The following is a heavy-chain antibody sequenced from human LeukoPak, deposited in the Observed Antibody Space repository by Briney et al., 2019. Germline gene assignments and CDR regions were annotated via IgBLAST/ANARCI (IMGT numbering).Heavy chain of an antibody. CDR1: GDSISSYY. D-gene: IGHD2-8*01. Sequence: PSESLSLTCTVSGDSISSYYWSWIRQPPGKGLEWIGYIYYSGSTNYNPSLKSRVTISVDTSKNQFSLKLSSVTAADTAVYYCAREDGVGFDYWGQGTLVTVSS. J-gene: IGHJ4*02. CDR3: AREDGVGFDY. V-gene: IGHV4-59*01. CDR2: IYYSGST.